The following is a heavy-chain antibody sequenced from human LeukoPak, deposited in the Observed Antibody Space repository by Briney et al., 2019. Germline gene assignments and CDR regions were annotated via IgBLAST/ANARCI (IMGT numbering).Heavy chain of an antibody. J-gene: IGHJ3*02. V-gene: IGHV3-9*01. CDR2: ISWNSGRI. CDR3: ARERHYYDSSGYRLYDAFDI. Sequence: GGSLRLSCAASGFSFDDYAMHWVRQAPGKGLEWVSGISWNSGRIGYADSVKGRFTISRDNAKNSLYLQMNSLRAEDTAVYYCARERHYYDSSGYRLYDAFDIWGQGTMVTVSS. D-gene: IGHD3-22*01. CDR1: GFSFDDYA.